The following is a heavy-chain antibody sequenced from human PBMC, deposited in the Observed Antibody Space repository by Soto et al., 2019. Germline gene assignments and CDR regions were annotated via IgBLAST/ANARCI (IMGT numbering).Heavy chain of an antibody. CDR3: AMVDVYVTPSPQDV. D-gene: IGHD3-16*01. V-gene: IGHV1-18*04. CDR2: INTYNGNT. Sequence: SVKVSCKASGYTFTGYYMHWVRQAPGQGLEWMGWINTYNGNTNYAQNVQGRVTLTTDTSTSTAYMELRSLRSNDTAIYYCAMVDVYVTPSPQDVWGQGTTVTVSS. CDR1: GYTFTGYY. J-gene: IGHJ6*02.